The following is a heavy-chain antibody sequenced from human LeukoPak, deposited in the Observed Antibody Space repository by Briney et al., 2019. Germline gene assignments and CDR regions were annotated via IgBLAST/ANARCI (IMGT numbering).Heavy chain of an antibody. CDR3: AREFGAYYYDSSAPEGYYYYYMDV. J-gene: IGHJ6*03. CDR2: IYTSGST. CDR1: GGSLRSYY. Sequence: SETLSLSCTVSGGSLRSYYWSWIRQPAGKGLEWIGRIYTSGSTNYNPSLKSGVTISVDNSNQRVPLKLSSVTAADTAVYYCAREFGAYYYDSSAPEGYYYYYMDVWGKGTTVTVSS. V-gene: IGHV4-4*07. D-gene: IGHD3-22*01.